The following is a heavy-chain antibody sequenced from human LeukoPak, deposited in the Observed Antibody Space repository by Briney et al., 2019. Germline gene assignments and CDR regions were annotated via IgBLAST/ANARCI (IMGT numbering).Heavy chain of an antibody. CDR3: ARRSPGDSSGYPYYFDY. CDR1: GYSFTSYW. D-gene: IGHD3-22*01. CDR2: IYPGDSDT. Sequence: GESLKISCKGSGYSFTSYWIGWVRQMPGKGLEWMGIIYPGDSDTRYSPSFQGQVTISADKSISTAYLQWSSPKASDTTMYYCARRSPGDSSGYPYYFDYWGQGTLVTVSS. V-gene: IGHV5-51*01. J-gene: IGHJ4*02.